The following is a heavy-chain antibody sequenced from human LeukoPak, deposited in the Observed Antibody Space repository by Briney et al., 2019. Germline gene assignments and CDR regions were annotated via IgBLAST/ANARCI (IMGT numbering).Heavy chain of an antibody. CDR3: ARLSGTYSRGGDH. CDR1: GSTFSDFH. D-gene: IGHD1-26*01. V-gene: IGHV3-11*01. Sequence: GGSLRLSCTASGSTFSDFHMSWIRQAPGKGLEWVSHISGSGYAIHHPGSVKGRFTISRDNAKNSLYLQMNSLRVEDSAVYYCARLSGTYSRGGDHWGQGTLVTVCS. CDR2: ISGSGYAI. J-gene: IGHJ4*02.